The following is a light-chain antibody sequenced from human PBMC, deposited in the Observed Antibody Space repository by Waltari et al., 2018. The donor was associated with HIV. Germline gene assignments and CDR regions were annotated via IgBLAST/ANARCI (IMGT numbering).Light chain of an antibody. Sequence: QSVLTQPPSASGTPGQRVTISCSGTSSNIGSNYVYWYQQLPGTAPKLLISRNNQRPSGVPARFSGSKSGTSASLAISGLRSEDEADYYCAAWDDSLSGFWVFGGGTKLTVL. CDR2: RNN. CDR1: SSNIGSNY. V-gene: IGLV1-47*01. J-gene: IGLJ3*02. CDR3: AAWDDSLSGFWV.